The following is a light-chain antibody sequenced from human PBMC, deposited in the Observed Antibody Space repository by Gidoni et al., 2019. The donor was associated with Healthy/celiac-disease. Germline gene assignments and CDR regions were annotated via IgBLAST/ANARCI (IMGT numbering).Light chain of an antibody. CDR3: AAWDDSLSGVV. CDR1: SSNIGSNY. V-gene: IGLV1-47*01. Sequence: SVLTQPPSASGTPGQRVTISCSGSSSNIGSNYVSWYQQLPGTAPKLLIYRNNQRPSGVPDRFSGAKSGTSASLAISGLRSEDEADYYWAAWDDSLSGVVFGGGTKLTVL. CDR2: RNN. J-gene: IGLJ2*01.